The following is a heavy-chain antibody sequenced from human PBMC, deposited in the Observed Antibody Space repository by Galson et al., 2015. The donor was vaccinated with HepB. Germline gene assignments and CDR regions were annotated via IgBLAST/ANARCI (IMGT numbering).Heavy chain of an antibody. J-gene: IGHJ3*01. D-gene: IGHD4/OR15-4a*01. CDR3: ATAKFGSGAYWTFDL. CDR1: EFTFSSYT. CDR2: ISTNGATI. V-gene: IGHV3-48*04. Sequence: SLRLSCAASEFTFSSYTMNWVRQTPGKGLQWVSYISTNGATIHYADSVKGRFTIARDNAKNTMWLQMNSLRAEDTAVYYCATAKFGSGAYWTFDLWGQGTLVT.